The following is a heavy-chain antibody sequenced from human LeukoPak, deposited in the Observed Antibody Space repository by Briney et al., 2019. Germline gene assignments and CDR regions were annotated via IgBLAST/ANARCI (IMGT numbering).Heavy chain of an antibody. J-gene: IGHJ3*02. V-gene: IGHV3-23*01. CDR3: AKHDSSNWLDAFDI. Sequence: TGGSLRLSCAASGFTFSTYAMSWVRQAPGQGLEWVSGFSGSGGSTYYADSVKGRFTISRDNSKNTLLLQMNSLRAEDTAVYYCAKHDSSNWLDAFDIWGQGTMVAVSS. CDR2: FSGSGGST. D-gene: IGHD6-13*01. CDR1: GFTFSTYA.